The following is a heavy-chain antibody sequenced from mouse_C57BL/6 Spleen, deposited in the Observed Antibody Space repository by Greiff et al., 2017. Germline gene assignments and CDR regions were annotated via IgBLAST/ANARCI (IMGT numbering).Heavy chain of an antibody. CDR2: IHPNSGST. J-gene: IGHJ1*03. Sequence: QVQLQQPGAELVKPGASVKLSCKASGYTFTSYWMHWVKQRPGQGLEWIGMIHPNSGSTNYNEKFKSKATLTVDKSSSTAYMQLSSLTSEDSAVYYCARAWYDDSSYFDVWGTGTTVTVSS. CDR1: GYTFTSYW. D-gene: IGHD2-13*01. V-gene: IGHV1-64*01. CDR3: ARAWYDDSSYFDV.